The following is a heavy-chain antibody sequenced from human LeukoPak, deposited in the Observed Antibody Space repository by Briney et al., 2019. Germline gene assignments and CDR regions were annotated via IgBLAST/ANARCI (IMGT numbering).Heavy chain of an antibody. D-gene: IGHD3-3*01. CDR1: GYTFTGYY. V-gene: IGHV1-2*02. J-gene: IGHJ4*02. CDR2: INPNSGGT. CDR3: ARGFNPYDSWSGYTLPYDY. Sequence: ASVKVSCKASGYTFTGYYMHWVRRAPGQGLEWMGWINPNSGGTNYAQKFQGRVTMTRDTSISTAYMELSRLRSDDTAVYYCARGFNPYDSWSGYTLPYDYWGQGTLVTVSS.